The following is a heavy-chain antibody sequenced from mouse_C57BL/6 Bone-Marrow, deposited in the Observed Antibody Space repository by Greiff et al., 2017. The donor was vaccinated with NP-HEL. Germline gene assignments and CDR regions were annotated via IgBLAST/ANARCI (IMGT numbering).Heavy chain of an antibody. D-gene: IGHD1-1*01. CDR1: GYTFTSYG. CDR3: SRWDYYGSSKYFDV. V-gene: IGHV1-81*01. Sequence: QVQLQQSGAELARPGASVKLSCKASGYTFTSYGISWVKQRTGQGLEWIGEIYPRSGSTYYNEKFKGKATLTADKSSSTAYMELRSLTSEDSAVYFCSRWDYYGSSKYFDVWGTGTTVTVSS. CDR2: IYPRSGST. J-gene: IGHJ1*03.